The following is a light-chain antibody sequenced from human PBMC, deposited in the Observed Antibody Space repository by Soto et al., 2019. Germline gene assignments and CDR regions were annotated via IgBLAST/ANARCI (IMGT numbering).Light chain of an antibody. J-gene: IGKJ5*01. CDR1: QIVSSN. CDR3: QQYKNWPL. Sequence: MTQSASTLSVSPGETATLSFMAIQIVSSNLAWSQQKPGQAPRLLIYDASTRATGIPARFSGSGSGTEFTLTISSLQSEDFAVYYCQQYKNWPLFGQGTRLEIK. CDR2: DAS. V-gene: IGKV3-15*01.